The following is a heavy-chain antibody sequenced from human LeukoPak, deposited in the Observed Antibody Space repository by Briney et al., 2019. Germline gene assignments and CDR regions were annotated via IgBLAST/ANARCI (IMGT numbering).Heavy chain of an antibody. D-gene: IGHD6-13*01. Sequence: GGSLRLSCAASGFTFSSYWMSWVRQAPGKGLEWVANMKYDGSEKYYVDSVKGRFTISRDNAKNSLYLQMNSLRAEDTAVYYCARGRIAAAGRMKTSPHPVDVWGKGTTVTVSS. CDR1: GFTFSSYW. CDR3: ARGRIAAAGRMKTSPHPVDV. CDR2: MKYDGSEK. J-gene: IGHJ6*04. V-gene: IGHV3-7*01.